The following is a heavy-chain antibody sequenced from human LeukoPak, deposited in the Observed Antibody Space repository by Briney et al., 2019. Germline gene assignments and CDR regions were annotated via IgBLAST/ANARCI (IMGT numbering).Heavy chain of an antibody. CDR3: ARRMYYYDSRGYTYYFDN. D-gene: IGHD3-22*01. Sequence: GGTLRLSCAASGFIFDDYGMSWVRQAPGKGLEWVSGINWNGGSTGYADSVKGRFTISRDNAKNSLYLQMNSLRAEDTALYYCARRMYYYDSRGYTYYFDNWGQGTLVTVSS. CDR1: GFIFDDYG. V-gene: IGHV3-20*04. CDR2: INWNGGST. J-gene: IGHJ4*02.